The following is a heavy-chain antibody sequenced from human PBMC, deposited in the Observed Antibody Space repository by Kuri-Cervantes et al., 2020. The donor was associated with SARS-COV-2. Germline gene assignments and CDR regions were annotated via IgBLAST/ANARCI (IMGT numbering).Heavy chain of an antibody. CDR1: GFTFSSYA. Sequence: GGSLRLSCAASGFTFSSYAMSWVRQAPGKGLEWVSAITTSGDSTYYADSVKGRFTISRDNSKNTLYLQMNSLRAEDTALYYCAKRYCSGGNCYSFFDSWGQGTLVTVSS. CDR2: ITTSGDST. J-gene: IGHJ4*02. CDR3: AKRYCSGGNCYSFFDS. V-gene: IGHV3-23*01. D-gene: IGHD2-15*01.